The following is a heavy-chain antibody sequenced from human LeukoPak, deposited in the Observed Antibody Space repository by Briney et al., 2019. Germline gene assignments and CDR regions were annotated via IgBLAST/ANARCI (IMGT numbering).Heavy chain of an antibody. V-gene: IGHV3-74*01. CDR1: GFTFTTYW. CDR2: INSDGSSA. CDR3: ARGGVGCFDY. D-gene: IGHD6-19*01. Sequence: PGGSLRLSCAASGFTFTTYWIHWVRQAPGKGLVWVSHINSDGSSATYADSVKGRLTISRDNAKNTVYLQMNSLRAEDTAVYYCARGGVGCFDYWGQGALVTVSP. J-gene: IGHJ4*02.